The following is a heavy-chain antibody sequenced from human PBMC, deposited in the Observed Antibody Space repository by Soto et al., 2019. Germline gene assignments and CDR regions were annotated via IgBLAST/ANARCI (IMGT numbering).Heavy chain of an antibody. CDR2: IYSGGNT. V-gene: IGHV3-66*01. J-gene: IGHJ5*02. Sequence: EVQLVESGGALVQPGESLRLSCTASGFTVSDNYMGWVRQAPGKGLEWVSFIYSGGNTYYADSVKGRFTISRDKSKNTLYLQMNNLRVEDTAVYYCTRRPGSWGQGTLVTVSS. CDR3: TRRPGS. D-gene: IGHD7-27*01. CDR1: GFTVSDNY.